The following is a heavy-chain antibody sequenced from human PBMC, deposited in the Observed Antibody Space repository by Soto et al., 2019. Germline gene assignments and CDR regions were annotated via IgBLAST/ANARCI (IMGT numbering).Heavy chain of an antibody. V-gene: IGHV4-30-4*01. Sequence: QVQLQESGPGLVKPSQTLSLTCTVSGGSISSGDYYWSWIRQPPGKGLEWIGYIYYSGSTYYNPSLKSRVTISVDTSKNQFSLKLSSVTAADTAVYYCARLLYVWGSYRYNVNFDYWGQGTLVTVSS. D-gene: IGHD3-16*02. CDR3: ARLLYVWGSYRYNVNFDY. J-gene: IGHJ4*02. CDR2: IYYSGST. CDR1: GGSISSGDYY.